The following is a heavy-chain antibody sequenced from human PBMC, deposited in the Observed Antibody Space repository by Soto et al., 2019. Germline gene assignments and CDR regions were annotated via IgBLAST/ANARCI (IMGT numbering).Heavy chain of an antibody. CDR1: GGSFSGYY. CDR2: INHSGST. D-gene: IGHD2-15*01. CDR3: ASRLRYCSGGSCSAYYMDV. J-gene: IGHJ6*03. V-gene: IGHV4-34*01. Sequence: SETLSLTCAVYGGSFSGYYWSWIRQPPGKGLEWIGEINHSGSTNYNPSLKSRVTISVDTSKNQFSLKLSSVTAADTAVYYCASRLRYCSGGSCSAYYMDVWGKGTTVTVSS.